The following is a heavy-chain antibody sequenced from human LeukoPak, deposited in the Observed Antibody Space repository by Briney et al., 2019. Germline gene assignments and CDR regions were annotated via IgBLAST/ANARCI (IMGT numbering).Heavy chain of an antibody. CDR3: AREDSTRPRIDY. CDR2: ISSSSSYI. J-gene: IGHJ4*02. Sequence: GGSLRLSCAASGFTFSSYSMNWVRQAPGKGLEWVSSISSSSSYIYYADSVKGRFTISRDNAKNSLHLQMNSLRAEDTAVYYCAREDSTRPRIDYWGQGTLVTVSS. V-gene: IGHV3-21*04. D-gene: IGHD5-18*01. CDR1: GFTFSSYS.